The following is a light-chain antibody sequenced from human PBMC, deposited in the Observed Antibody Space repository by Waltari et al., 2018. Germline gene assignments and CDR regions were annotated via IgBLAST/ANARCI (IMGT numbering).Light chain of an antibody. Sequence: EVVMTHSPLSLPVTLGQPATISCRSSQSLVHSDGNIYFNWLQQRPGQSPRRLIYKVSKRDSGVPDRCSGSGSGTDFTLKISRVEAEDVATYYCMQGTHWYTFGQGTKLEIK. CDR2: KVS. CDR1: QSLVHSDGNIY. CDR3: MQGTHWYT. J-gene: IGKJ2*01. V-gene: IGKV2-30*02.